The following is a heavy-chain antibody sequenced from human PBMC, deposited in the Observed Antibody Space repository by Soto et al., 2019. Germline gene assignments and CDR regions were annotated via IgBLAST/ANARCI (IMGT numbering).Heavy chain of an antibody. V-gene: IGHV3-23*01. D-gene: IGHD1-7*01. J-gene: IGHJ4*02. CDR3: AKNQERELPRVIDF. CDR1: GLTFSNYA. Sequence: PGGSLRLSCATSGLTFSNYAMSWVRQAPGGGLGWVSSMSGSSSTTYYADSVRGQFTISRDRSKNTLYLQMSSLRAEDTALYYCAKNQERELPRVIDFWGQGTLVTVSS. CDR2: MSGSSSTT.